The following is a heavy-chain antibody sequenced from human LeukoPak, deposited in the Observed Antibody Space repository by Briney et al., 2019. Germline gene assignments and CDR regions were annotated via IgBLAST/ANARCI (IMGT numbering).Heavy chain of an antibody. J-gene: IGHJ4*02. Sequence: PSETLSLTCAVSGASISSYYWSWIRQPAGKGLEWIGRIYISGSTNYNPSLKSRVTMSVDTSKNQFSLKLSSVTAADTAVYYCARDRGTWNDDGFDYWGQGTLVTVSS. CDR3: ARDRGTWNDDGFDY. CDR2: IYISGST. D-gene: IGHD1-1*01. CDR1: GASISSYY. V-gene: IGHV4-4*07.